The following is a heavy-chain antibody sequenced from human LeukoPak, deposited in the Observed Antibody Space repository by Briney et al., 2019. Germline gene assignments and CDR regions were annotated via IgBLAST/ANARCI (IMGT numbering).Heavy chain of an antibody. J-gene: IGHJ3*02. V-gene: IGHV3-21*01. D-gene: IGHD3-3*01. CDR2: ISSSSSYI. Sequence: GGSLRLSCAASGFTFSSYSMNWVRQAPGKGLEWVSSISSSSSYIYYADSVKGRFTISRDNAKKSVYLQMNSLRAEDTAVYYCASPEWLPDSFDIWGQGTMVTVSS. CDR3: ASPEWLPDSFDI. CDR1: GFTFSSYS.